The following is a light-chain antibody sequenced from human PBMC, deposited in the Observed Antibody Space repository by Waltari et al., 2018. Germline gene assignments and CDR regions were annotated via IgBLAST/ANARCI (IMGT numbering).Light chain of an antibody. Sequence: SYELTQPSSVSVSPGQTARITCSGNVLAGKYARWFQQKPGQTPVLIIYKDTERPSGFTERFYRSSSGSTVTLTISGAQVEDEGDYYCYSATDNNLRVFGGGTKLTVL. CDR1: VLAGKY. J-gene: IGLJ3*02. CDR2: KDT. CDR3: YSATDNNLRV. V-gene: IGLV3-27*01.